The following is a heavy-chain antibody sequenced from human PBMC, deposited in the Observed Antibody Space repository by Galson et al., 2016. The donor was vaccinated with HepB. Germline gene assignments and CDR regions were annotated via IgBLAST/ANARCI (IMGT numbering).Heavy chain of an antibody. CDR2: MSHTGSTV. CDR3: ARGPPTSNSPLVYFAH. D-gene: IGHD2/OR15-2a*01. Sequence: SLRLSCAASGFTFSDSYMSWIRQAPGKGLEWVAYMSHTGSTVFYADSVKGRFTISRDNAQSSLHLQMTSPSAEDTAVYFCARGPPTSNSPLVYFAHWGQGTMVTVSS. CDR1: GFTFSDSY. J-gene: IGHJ3*01. V-gene: IGHV3-11*01.